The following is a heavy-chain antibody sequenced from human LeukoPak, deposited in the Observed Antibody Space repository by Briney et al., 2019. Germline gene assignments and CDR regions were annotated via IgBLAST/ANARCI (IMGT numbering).Heavy chain of an antibody. D-gene: IGHD6-6*01. V-gene: IGHV4-39*01. CDR2: IYYSGST. J-gene: IGHJ5*02. CDR3: ARSPGYSSSSTAEFDP. CDR1: GGSISSSSYY. Sequence: PSETLSLTCTVSGGSISSSSYYWGWIRQPPGKGLEWIGSIYYSGSTYYNPSLKSRVTISVDTSKNQFSLKLSSVTAADTAVYYCARSPGYSSSSTAEFDPWGQGTLVTVSS.